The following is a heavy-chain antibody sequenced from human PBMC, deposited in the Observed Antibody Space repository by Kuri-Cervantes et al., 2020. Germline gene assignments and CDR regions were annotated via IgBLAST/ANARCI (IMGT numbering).Heavy chain of an antibody. J-gene: IGHJ4*02. CDR1: GGSFNGYY. Sequence: SETLSLTCAVYGGSFNGYYWSWIRQPPGKGLEWIGEINHSGSTNYNPSLKSRVTISVDTSKNQFSLKLSSVTAADTAVYYCARAPYDSSPPGDYWGQGTLVTVSS. CDR3: ARAPYDSSPPGDY. D-gene: IGHD3-22*01. V-gene: IGHV4-34*01. CDR2: INHSGST.